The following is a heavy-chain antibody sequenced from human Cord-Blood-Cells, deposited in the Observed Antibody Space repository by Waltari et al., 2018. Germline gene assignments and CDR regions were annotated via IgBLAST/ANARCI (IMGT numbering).Heavy chain of an antibody. J-gene: IGHJ4*02. D-gene: IGHD1-26*01. Sequence: EVQLVESGGGLVKPGGSLRLSCAASGFTFSNAWMSWVRQAPGKGLEWVGRSKSKTDGGTTDYSAPVKGRFTISRDDSKNTLYLQMNSLKTEDTAVYYCTTGGKEPIDYWGQGTLVTVSS. CDR2: SKSKTDGGTT. CDR3: TTGGKEPIDY. V-gene: IGHV3-15*01. CDR1: GFTFSNAW.